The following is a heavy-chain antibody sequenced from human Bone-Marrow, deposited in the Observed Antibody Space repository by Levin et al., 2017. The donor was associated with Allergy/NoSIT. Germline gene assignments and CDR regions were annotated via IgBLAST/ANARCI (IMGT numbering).Heavy chain of an antibody. CDR2: ISWDGKST. CDR1: GFTFDDYA. J-gene: IGHJ4*02. V-gene: IGHV3-43D*04. CDR3: AKEESRYFFAVSHFDF. D-gene: IGHD3-9*01. Sequence: SCAASGFTFDDYAMHWVRQVPGKGLEWVSLISWDGKSTYYADSVKGRFTISRDNNNSSLFLQMDGLRADDTALYFCAKEESRYFFAVSHFDFWGQGTLVTVSS.